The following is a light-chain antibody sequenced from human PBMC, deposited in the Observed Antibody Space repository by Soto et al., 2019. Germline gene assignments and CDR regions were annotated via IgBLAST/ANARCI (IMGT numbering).Light chain of an antibody. CDR3: NSYTSSYTYV. Sequence: QSVLTQPASVSGSPGQSITISCTGTSSDVGGYNYVSWYQQHPGKAPKLMISEVSNRPSGVSNRFSGSKSGNTASLTISGLQAEDEADYYCNSYTSSYTYVFGPGTKLTVL. V-gene: IGLV2-14*01. J-gene: IGLJ1*01. CDR2: EVS. CDR1: SSDVGGYNY.